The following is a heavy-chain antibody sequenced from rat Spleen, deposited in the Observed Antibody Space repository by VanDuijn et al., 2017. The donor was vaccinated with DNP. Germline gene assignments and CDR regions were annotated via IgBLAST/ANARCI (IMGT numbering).Heavy chain of an antibody. D-gene: IGHD1-7*01. V-gene: IGHV5-31*01. CDR3: TRENWVLAY. Sequence: EVQLVESGGGLVQPGRSLKLSCVASGFTFNNYWMTWIRQAPGKGLEWVATITHIDGNTYYPDSVKGRFTISRDDAKSTLYLQMNSLRSEDTATYYCTRENWVLAYWGQGTLVTVSS. J-gene: IGHJ3*01. CDR2: ITHIDGNT. CDR1: GFTFNNYW.